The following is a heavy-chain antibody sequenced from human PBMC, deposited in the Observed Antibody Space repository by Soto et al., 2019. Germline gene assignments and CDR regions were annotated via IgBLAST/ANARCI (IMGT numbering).Heavy chain of an antibody. V-gene: IGHV5-51*01. D-gene: IGHD3-10*01. J-gene: IGHJ4*02. CDR3: ARSFYGSQDPYYFDY. CDR2: IYPGDSDT. CDR1: GYSFTSYW. Sequence: PGESLKISCKGSGYSFTSYWIGWVRQMPGKGLEWMGIIYPGDSDTRYSPSFQGQVTISADKSISTAYLQWSSLKASDTAMYYCARSFYGSQDPYYFDYWRQGTLVTVSS.